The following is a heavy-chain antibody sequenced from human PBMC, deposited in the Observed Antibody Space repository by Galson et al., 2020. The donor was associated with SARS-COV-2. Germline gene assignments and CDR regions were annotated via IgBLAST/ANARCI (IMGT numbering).Heavy chain of an antibody. CDR3: AKRDDSSGYPYYFDY. CDR2: IGGSGGST. J-gene: IGHJ4*02. V-gene: IGHV3-23*01. CDR1: GFTFSNYD. D-gene: IGHD3-22*01. Sequence: GGSLRLSCAASGFTFSNYDMSWVRQAPGKGLEWVSAIGGSGGSTYYADSVKGRFTISRDNSKNTLYLQMNSLRAEDTAVYYCAKRDDSSGYPYYFDYWGQGTLVTVSS.